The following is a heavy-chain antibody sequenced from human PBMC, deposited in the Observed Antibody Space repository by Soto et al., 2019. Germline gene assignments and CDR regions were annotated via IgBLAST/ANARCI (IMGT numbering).Heavy chain of an antibody. CDR2: IIPIFGTA. CDR1: GGTFSSYA. D-gene: IGHD3-10*01. V-gene: IGHV1-69*13. Sequence: WASVKVSCKASGGTFSSYAISWVRQAPGQGLEWMGGIIPIFGTANYAQKFQGRVTITADESTSTAYMELSSLRSEDTAVYYCARGGITMVRGAADNYYYYYGMDVWGQGTTVTVSS. J-gene: IGHJ6*02. CDR3: ARGGITMVRGAADNYYYYYGMDV.